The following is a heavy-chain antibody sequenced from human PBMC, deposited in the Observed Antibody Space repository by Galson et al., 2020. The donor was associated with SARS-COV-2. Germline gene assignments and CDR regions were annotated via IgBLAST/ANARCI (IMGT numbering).Heavy chain of an antibody. D-gene: IGHD2-8*01. Sequence: GGSLRLSCSGYGFTFSLDDMSWVRQAPGMGLEWVARIKSKADGGTTDYAETVIGRSTNSRDDSKNTVYLQMNSLQTEDTALYYCTTDGGHCSNGICSYYFYGMDVWGQGTMVTVSS. V-gene: IGHV3-15*01. CDR2: IKSKADGGTT. J-gene: IGHJ6*02. CDR3: TTDGGHCSNGICSYYFYGMDV. CDR1: GFTFSLDD.